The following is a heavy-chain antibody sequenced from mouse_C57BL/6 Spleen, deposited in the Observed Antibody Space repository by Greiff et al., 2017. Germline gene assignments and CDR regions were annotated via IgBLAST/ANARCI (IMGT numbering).Heavy chain of an antibody. CDR1: GYTFTDYY. D-gene: IGHD2-4*01. V-gene: IGHV1-26*01. CDR2: INPNNGGT. CDR3: ARGDYGFAY. Sequence: EVQLQQSGPELVKPGASVKISCTASGYTFTDYYMNWVKQSHGKSLEWIGDINPNNGGTSYNQKFKGKATLTVDKSSSTAYMELRSLTSEDSAVYYCARGDYGFAYWGQGTLVTVSA. J-gene: IGHJ3*01.